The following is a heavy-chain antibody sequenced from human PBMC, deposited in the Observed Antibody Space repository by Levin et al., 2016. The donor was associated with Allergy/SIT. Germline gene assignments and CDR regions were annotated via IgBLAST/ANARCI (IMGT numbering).Heavy chain of an antibody. Sequence: SVKVSCKASGGTFSSYAISWVRQAPGQGLEWMGRIIPILGIANYAQKFQGRVTITADKSTSTAYMELSSLRSEDTAVYYCARCAPEAGVVVAEPFCMDVWGQGTTVTVSS. V-gene: IGHV1-69*04. CDR3: ARCAPEAGVVVAEPFCMDV. CDR2: IIPILGIA. D-gene: IGHD3-22*01. J-gene: IGHJ6*02. CDR1: GGTFSSYA.